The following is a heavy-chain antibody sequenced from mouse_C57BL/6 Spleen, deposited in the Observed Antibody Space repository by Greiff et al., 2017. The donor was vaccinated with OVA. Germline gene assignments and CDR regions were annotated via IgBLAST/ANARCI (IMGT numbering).Heavy chain of an antibody. V-gene: IGHV1-50*01. D-gene: IGHD1-1*01. CDR1: GYTFTSYW. CDR2: IDPSDSYT. CDR3: ARRSSSFAY. Sequence: VQLQQSGAELVKPWASVTLSCKASGYTFTSYWIQWVKQRPGQGLEWIGEIDPSDSYTNYNQKFKVKATLTVDTSSRTAYMQLSSLTSEDSAVYYCARRSSSFAYWGQGTLVTVSA. J-gene: IGHJ3*01.